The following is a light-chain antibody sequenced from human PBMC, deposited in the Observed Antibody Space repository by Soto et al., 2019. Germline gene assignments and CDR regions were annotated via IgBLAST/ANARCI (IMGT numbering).Light chain of an antibody. CDR1: SSDVGGYNY. CDR3: SSYTSSXTLEV. J-gene: IGLJ1*01. V-gene: IGLV2-14*01. Sequence: QAALTQPASVSGSPGQSITISCTGTSSDVGGYNYVSWYQQHPGKAPKLMIYDVSNRPSGVSNRFSGSKSGNTASLTISGLQAEDEADYYCSSYTSSXTLEVFGTGXKVTVL. CDR2: DVS.